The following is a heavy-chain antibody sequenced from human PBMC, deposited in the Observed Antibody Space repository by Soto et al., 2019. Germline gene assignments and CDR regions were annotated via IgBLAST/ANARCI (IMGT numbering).Heavy chain of an antibody. D-gene: IGHD5-12*01. Sequence: VQLVESGGGVVQPGRSLRLSCAASGFTFSSYGMHWVRQAPGKGLEWVALVWYDGGNKYYADSVKGRFTISRDNSKNTLYLQMNSLRDKDTAVYYCVRAAGYSGNDYVYYYGMDVWGQGTTVTVSS. CDR3: VRAAGYSGNDYVYYYGMDV. CDR1: GFTFSSYG. J-gene: IGHJ6*02. CDR2: VWYDGGNK. V-gene: IGHV3-33*01.